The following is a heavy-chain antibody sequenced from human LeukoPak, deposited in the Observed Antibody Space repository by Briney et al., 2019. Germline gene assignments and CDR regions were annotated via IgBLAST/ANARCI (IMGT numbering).Heavy chain of an antibody. CDR3: ARDLNTIFGVVYTAVMDV. CDR1: GYTLTELS. CDR2: FDPEDGET. V-gene: IGHV1-24*01. D-gene: IGHD3-3*01. J-gene: IGHJ6*03. Sequence: ASVKVSCKVSGYTLTELSMHWVRQAPGKGLEWMGGFDPEDGETIYAQKFQGRVTITTDESTSTAYMELSSLRSEDTAVYYCARDLNTIFGVVYTAVMDVWGKGTTVTVSS.